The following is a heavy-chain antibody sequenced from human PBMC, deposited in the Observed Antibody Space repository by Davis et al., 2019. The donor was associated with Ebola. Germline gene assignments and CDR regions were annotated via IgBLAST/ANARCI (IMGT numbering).Heavy chain of an antibody. J-gene: IGHJ4*02. D-gene: IGHD1-1*01. Sequence: PSETLSLTCAVYGGSFSGYYWSWIRQPPGKGLEWIGEINHSGSTNYNPSLKSRVTISVDTSKNQFSLKLSSVTAADTAVYYCARGIGTGTTPGDYWGQGTLVTVSS. CDR2: INHSGST. CDR1: GGSFSGYY. CDR3: ARGIGTGTTPGDY. V-gene: IGHV4-34*01.